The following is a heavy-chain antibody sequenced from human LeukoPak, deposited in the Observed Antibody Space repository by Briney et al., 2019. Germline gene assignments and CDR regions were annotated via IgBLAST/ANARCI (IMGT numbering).Heavy chain of an antibody. J-gene: IGHJ4*02. D-gene: IGHD2-15*01. CDR2: IYYSGST. V-gene: IGHV4-61*08. Sequence: SETLSPTCTVSGGSISSGGHYWSWIRQLPGKGLEWIGYIYYSGSTNYNPSLKSRVTISVDTSKNQFSLNLRSVTAADTAVYYCARRGCYYCSGGRCYHYYFDYWGQGTLVTVSS. CDR3: ARRGCYYCSGGRCYHYYFDY. CDR1: GGSISSGGHY.